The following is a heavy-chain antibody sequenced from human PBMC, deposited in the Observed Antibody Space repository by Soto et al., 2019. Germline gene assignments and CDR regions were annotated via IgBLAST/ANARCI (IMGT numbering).Heavy chain of an antibody. CDR1: GGTFRSYA. CDR2: IIPIFGTA. V-gene: IGHV1-69*12. Sequence: QVQLVQSGAEVKKPGSSVKVSCKASGGTFRSYALSWVRQAPGQGLAWMGGIIPIFGTAHYAQKFQGRVTITADESTSTSDMELSSLRSEDTAVYYCVSDRRDFDYWGQGTLVTVSS. J-gene: IGHJ4*02. CDR3: VSDRRDFDY.